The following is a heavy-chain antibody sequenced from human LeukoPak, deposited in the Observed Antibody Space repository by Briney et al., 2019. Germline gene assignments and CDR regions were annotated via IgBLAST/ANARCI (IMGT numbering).Heavy chain of an antibody. J-gene: IGHJ4*02. CDR1: GFTFSSYG. CDR3: ARDAGRYFDWLGY. Sequence: GGSLRLSCAASGFTFSSYGMHWVRQAPGKGLEWVAVIWYDGSNKYYADSVKGRFTISRDNSKNTLYLQMNSLRAEDTAVYYGARDAGRYFDWLGYWGQGTLVTVSS. D-gene: IGHD3-9*01. V-gene: IGHV3-33*01. CDR2: IWYDGSNK.